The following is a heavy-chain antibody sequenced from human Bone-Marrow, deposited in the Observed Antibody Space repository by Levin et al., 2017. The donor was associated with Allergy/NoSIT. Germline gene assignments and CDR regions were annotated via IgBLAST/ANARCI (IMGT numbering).Heavy chain of an antibody. J-gene: IGHJ5*02. CDR1: GYTFTDFY. CDR2: INPNSGGT. D-gene: IGHD6-19*01. Sequence: PGGSLRLSCKASGYTFTDFYVHWVRQAPGQGLGWMGRINPNSGGTNVAQEFQGRVTLTRDTSISTGYMELSGMRSDDTATYYCARAATREWLVRLTWFDPWGQGTLVIVSS. V-gene: IGHV1/OR15-1*04. CDR3: ARAATREWLVRLTWFDP.